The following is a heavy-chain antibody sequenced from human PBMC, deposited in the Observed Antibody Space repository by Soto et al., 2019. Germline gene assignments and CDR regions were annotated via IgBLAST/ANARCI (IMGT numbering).Heavy chain of an antibody. J-gene: IGHJ4*02. CDR1: GFRFDDHG. CDR3: ARAFRGSNNSHAGPDH. D-gene: IGHD2-2*01. CDR2: INWNADST. Sequence: GGSLRLSCDASGFRFDDHGMTWVRQAPGRCLEWVSSINWNADSTAYADSVKGRFTISRDNAKKSLYLQLNNLRAEDTAVYYCARAFRGSNNSHAGPDHWGQGTLVTVSS. V-gene: IGHV3-20*04.